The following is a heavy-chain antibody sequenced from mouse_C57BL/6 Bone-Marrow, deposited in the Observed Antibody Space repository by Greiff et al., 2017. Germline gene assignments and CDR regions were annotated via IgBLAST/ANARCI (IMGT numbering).Heavy chain of an antibody. Sequence: QVQLQQSGAELARPGASVKLSCKASGYTFTSYGISWVKQRTGQGLEWVGEIYPRSGNTSYNEKFKGKATLTADKSSSTAYMELRSLTAEDSAVYFCARLWYFDVWGTGTTVTVSS. CDR3: ARLWYFDV. V-gene: IGHV1-81*01. CDR1: GYTFTSYG. CDR2: IYPRSGNT. J-gene: IGHJ1*03.